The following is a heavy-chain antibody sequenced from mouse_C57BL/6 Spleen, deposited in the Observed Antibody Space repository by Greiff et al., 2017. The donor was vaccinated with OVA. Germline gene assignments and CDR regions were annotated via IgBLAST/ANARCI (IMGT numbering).Heavy chain of an antibody. CDR1: GFTFSDYG. V-gene: IGHV5-17*01. D-gene: IGHD1-1*01. Sequence: EVQLVESGGGLVKPGGSLKLSCAASGFTFSDYGMHWVRQAPEKGLEWVAYISSGSSTIYYADTVKGRFTISRDNAKNTLFLQMTSLRSEDTAMYYCARSQGYGSSPWFAYWGQGTLVTVSA. CDR3: ARSQGYGSSPWFAY. CDR2: ISSGSSTI. J-gene: IGHJ3*01.